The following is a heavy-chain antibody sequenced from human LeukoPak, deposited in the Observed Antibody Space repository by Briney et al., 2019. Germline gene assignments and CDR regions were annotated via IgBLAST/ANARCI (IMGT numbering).Heavy chain of an antibody. CDR1: GYSISSGYY. D-gene: IGHD1-26*01. V-gene: IGHV4-38-2*02. CDR2: IYHSGST. Sequence: SETLSLTCTVSGYSISSGYYWGWIRPPPGKGLEWIGSIYHSGSTYYNPSLKSRVTISADTSKNQFSLKLSSVTAADTAVYYCATTTIRLGYWGQGTLVTVSS. CDR3: ATTTIRLGY. J-gene: IGHJ4*02.